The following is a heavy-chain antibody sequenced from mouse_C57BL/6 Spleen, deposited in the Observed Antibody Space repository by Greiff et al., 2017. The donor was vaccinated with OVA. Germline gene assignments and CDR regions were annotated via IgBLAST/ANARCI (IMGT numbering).Heavy chain of an antibody. CDR1: GFTFSSYG. CDR2: ISSGGSYT. D-gene: IGHD2-12*01. CDR3: ARRDYSLYAMDY. Sequence: EVKLEESGGDLVKPGGSLKLSCAASGFTFSSYGMSWVRQTPDKRLEWVATISSGGSYTYYPDSVKGRFTISRDNAKNTLYLQMSSLKSEDTAMYYCARRDYSLYAMDYWGQGTSVTVSS. V-gene: IGHV5-6*02. J-gene: IGHJ4*01.